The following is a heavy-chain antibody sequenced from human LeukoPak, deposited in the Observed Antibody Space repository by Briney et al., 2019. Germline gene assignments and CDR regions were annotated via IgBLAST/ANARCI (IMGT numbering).Heavy chain of an antibody. CDR3: TEDQQLGPFHY. D-gene: IGHD1-1*01. Sequence: PGGSLRLSCVVSGFTFSNYGMHWVRQAPGKGLEWVAFIQFDGNDKFYADSVQGRFTISRDNSKNTLYLQMNSLGTDDTAIYYCTEDQQLGPFHYWGRGTLVTVSS. CDR1: GFTFSNYG. J-gene: IGHJ4*02. CDR2: IQFDGNDK. V-gene: IGHV3-30*02.